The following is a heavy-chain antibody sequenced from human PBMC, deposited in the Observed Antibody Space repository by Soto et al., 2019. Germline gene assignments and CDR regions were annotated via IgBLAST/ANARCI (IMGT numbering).Heavy chain of an antibody. CDR3: ARDLIVVVPAAIQAFDI. J-gene: IGHJ3*02. V-gene: IGHV1-18*01. CDR2: ISAYNGNT. D-gene: IGHD2-2*01. Sequence: GASVKVSCKASGYTFTSYGISWVRQAPGQGLEWMGWISAYNGNTNYAQKLQGRVTMTTDTSTSTAYMELRSLRSDDTAVYYCARDLIVVVPAAIQAFDIWGQGAMVTVSS. CDR1: GYTFTSYG.